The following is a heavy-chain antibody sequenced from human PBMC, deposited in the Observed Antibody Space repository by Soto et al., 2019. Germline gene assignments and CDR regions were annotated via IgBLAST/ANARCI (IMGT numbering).Heavy chain of an antibody. V-gene: IGHV4-4*02. Sequence: QVHLQESGPGLVKPSETLSLTCAFSGGSITSDNWWTGVRHTPGKGLEWIGEMYHSGATNYSPSLKRRATILVDKSKNQFSLQLTSVTAAESALYYCARASASIMLRGVIISWGQGTLGTVSS. J-gene: IGHJ4*02. CDR1: GGSITSDNW. D-gene: IGHD3-10*01. CDR3: ARASASIMLRGVIIS. CDR2: MYHSGAT.